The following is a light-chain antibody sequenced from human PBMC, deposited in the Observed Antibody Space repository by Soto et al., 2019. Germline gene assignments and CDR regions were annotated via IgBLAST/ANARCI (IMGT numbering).Light chain of an antibody. CDR3: QHYNSYSEA. CDR2: KAS. CDR1: QTISSG. V-gene: IGKV1-5*03. J-gene: IGKJ1*01. Sequence: DIQMTQSPSTLSGSVGDRVTITCRSSQTISSGLAWYQQKPGKAPKLLINKASTLKSGVPSRFRGSGSGTEFTLTISSLQPDDFATYYCQHYNSYSEAFGQGTLVDIK.